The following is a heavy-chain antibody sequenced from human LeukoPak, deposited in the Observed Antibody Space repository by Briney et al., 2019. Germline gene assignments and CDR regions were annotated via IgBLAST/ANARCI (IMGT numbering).Heavy chain of an antibody. J-gene: IGHJ4*02. CDR3: AKDPIFSGSYGVFDS. CDR1: GFTFSSYW. CDR2: IKQDGSEK. V-gene: IGHV3-7*03. D-gene: IGHD1-26*01. Sequence: GGSLRLSCAASGFTFSSYWMSWVRQAPGKGLEWVANIKQDGSEKYYVDSVKGRFTISRDNAKNSLYLQMNSLRAGDTAVYYCAKDPIFSGSYGVFDSWGQGTLVTVSS.